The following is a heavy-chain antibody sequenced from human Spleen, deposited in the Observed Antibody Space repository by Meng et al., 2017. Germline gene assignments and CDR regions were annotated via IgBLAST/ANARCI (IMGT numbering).Heavy chain of an antibody. J-gene: IGHJ5*02. Sequence: ASVKVSCKASGYTFTSYTISWVRQAPGQGLEWMGWISAYNGDTNYAQKLQDRVTMTTDTSTSTAYMELRSLRSDDTAVYYCASAYDPDYYDIPKLNWFDPWGQGTLVTVSS. CDR1: GYTFTSYT. CDR2: ISAYNGDT. V-gene: IGHV1-18*01. CDR3: ASAYDPDYYDIPKLNWFDP. D-gene: IGHD3-22*01.